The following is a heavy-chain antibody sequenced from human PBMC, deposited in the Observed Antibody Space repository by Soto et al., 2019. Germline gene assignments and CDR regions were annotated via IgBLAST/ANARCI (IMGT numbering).Heavy chain of an antibody. CDR3: APRANNWNYAPHFDY. Sequence: QITLKESGPTLVKPTQTLTLTCTFSGFSLSTSGVGVGWIRQPPGKALEWLALIYWDDDKRYSPSLKSRLTITKDTSKNQVVLTITNMDPVDTATYYCAPRANNWNYAPHFDYWGQGPLVTVSS. CDR2: IYWDDDK. D-gene: IGHD1-7*01. J-gene: IGHJ4*02. CDR1: GFSLSTSGVG. V-gene: IGHV2-5*02.